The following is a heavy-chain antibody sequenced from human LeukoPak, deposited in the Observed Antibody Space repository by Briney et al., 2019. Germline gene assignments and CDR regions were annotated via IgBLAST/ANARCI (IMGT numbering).Heavy chain of an antibody. CDR1: GFTFDDYA. CDR3: GKDMKYSSRWLDY. Sequence: GRSLRLSCAASGFTFDDYAMHWVRQAPGKGLEWVSGISWNSGSIGYADSVKGRFTISRDNAKNSLYPQMNSLRAEDTALYYCGKDMKYSSRWLDYWGQGTLVTVSS. CDR2: ISWNSGSI. J-gene: IGHJ4*02. V-gene: IGHV3-9*01. D-gene: IGHD6-13*01.